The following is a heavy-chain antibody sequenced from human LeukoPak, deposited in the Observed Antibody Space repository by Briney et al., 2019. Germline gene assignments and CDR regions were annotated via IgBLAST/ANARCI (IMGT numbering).Heavy chain of an antibody. Sequence: PSETLSLTCTVSGGSISSYYWSWIRQPPGKGLEWIGYVYYSGSTNYNPSLKSRVTISVDTSNNQFSLKLNSETAADTAVYYCARHTTMAAWHFEHWGQGTLVTVSS. J-gene: IGHJ4*02. CDR2: VYYSGST. CDR3: ARHTTMAAWHFEH. CDR1: GGSISSYY. D-gene: IGHD5-18*01. V-gene: IGHV4-59*08.